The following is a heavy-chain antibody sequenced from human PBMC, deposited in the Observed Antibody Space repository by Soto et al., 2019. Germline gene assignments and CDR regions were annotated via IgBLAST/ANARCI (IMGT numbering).Heavy chain of an antibody. V-gene: IGHV1-2*02. Sequence: QLHVVQSGAVVKKPGASVTVSCSASGYPVTAYYMHWVRQAPGRGLEWMGGINPATGAAKYTQTYRGVFTMNRDASTSAVFVELGGLSSGDTAVFYWAGGGGVGVAGSAAFEMWGQGTLVTVSS. J-gene: IGHJ3*02. CDR2: INPATGAA. CDR1: GYPVTAYY. D-gene: IGHD3-3*01. CDR3: AGGGGVGVAGSAAFEM.